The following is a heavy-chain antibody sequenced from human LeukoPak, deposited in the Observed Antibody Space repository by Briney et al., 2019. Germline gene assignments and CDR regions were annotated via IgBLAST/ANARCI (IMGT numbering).Heavy chain of an antibody. Sequence: GASVRVSCKASGYTFTGYYMHWVRQAPGQGLEWMGWINPNSGGTNYAQKFQGRVTMTRDTSISTAYMELSRLGSDDTAVYYCARDQGPSYGYRDWGQGTLVTVSS. CDR1: GYTFTGYY. CDR2: INPNSGGT. J-gene: IGHJ4*02. CDR3: ARDQGPSYGYRD. V-gene: IGHV1-2*02. D-gene: IGHD5-18*01.